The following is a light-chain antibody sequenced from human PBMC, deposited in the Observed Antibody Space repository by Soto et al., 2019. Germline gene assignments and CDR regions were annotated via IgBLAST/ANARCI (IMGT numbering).Light chain of an antibody. J-gene: IGKJ3*01. CDR2: GAS. CDR1: QSVAANY. Sequence: EVVLTQSPGPLSLSPGERAPLSCRASQSVAANYLAWYQQKRGQAPRLLIYGASSRATGIPDRFSGSGSGTDFTLTISRLEPEDFSVYYCHQYGTAPLTFGPGTKVDIK. V-gene: IGKV3-20*01. CDR3: HQYGTAPLT.